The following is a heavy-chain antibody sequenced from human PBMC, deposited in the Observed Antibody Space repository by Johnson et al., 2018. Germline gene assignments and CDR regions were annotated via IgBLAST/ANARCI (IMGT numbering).Heavy chain of an antibody. V-gene: IGHV3-49*05. Sequence: VQLVESGGGLVKPGRSLRLSCTASGFTFGDYAMSWFRQAPGKGLEWVGFIRSKAYGGTTEYAASVKGRFTISRDDSKSIAYLKMNSLKTEDTAVYYCTRSAITMYGMDVWGQGTTVTVSS. CDR3: TRSAITMYGMDV. J-gene: IGHJ6*02. D-gene: IGHD3-10*01. CDR2: IRSKAYGGTT. CDR1: GFTFGDYA.